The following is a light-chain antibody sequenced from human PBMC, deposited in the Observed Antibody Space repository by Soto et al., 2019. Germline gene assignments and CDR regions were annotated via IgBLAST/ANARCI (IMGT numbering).Light chain of an antibody. V-gene: IGKV1-5*03. CDR1: QTISSW. J-gene: IGKJ1*01. CDR2: KAS. CDR3: QHYNSYSEA. Sequence: DIQMTQSPSTLSGSVGDRVTITSRASQTISSWLAWYQQKPVKAPKLLIYKASTLKSGVPSRFSGSGSGTEFTLTISSLQPDDFAPYYCQHYNSYSEAFGQGTKVELK.